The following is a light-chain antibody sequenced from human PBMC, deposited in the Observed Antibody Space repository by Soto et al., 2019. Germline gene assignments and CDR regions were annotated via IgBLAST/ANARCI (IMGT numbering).Light chain of an antibody. Sequence: IPMTRSPSSRSGSVLDRFTSACCSSQSISSYLNWYQQEPGKAPKFLIYAASNLQSGVPSRFSGSGSGTDFTLTVSSLQPEDFATHYCQQSYSSPQTFGQGTKVDNK. CDR3: QQSYSSPQT. J-gene: IGKJ1*01. CDR1: QSISSY. CDR2: AAS. V-gene: IGKV1-39*01.